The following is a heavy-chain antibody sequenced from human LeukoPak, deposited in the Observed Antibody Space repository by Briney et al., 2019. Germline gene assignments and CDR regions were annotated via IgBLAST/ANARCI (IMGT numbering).Heavy chain of an antibody. CDR3: AKDFGQIVGATTDERDY. D-gene: IGHD1-26*01. CDR1: GFTFSSFE. J-gene: IGHJ4*02. Sequence: GGSLRLSCAASGFTFSSFEMSWVRQAPGKGLEWVSYISSSGITIYYADSMKGRFTISRDNSKSTLFLHMNSLRAEDTAVYYCAKDFGQIVGATTDERDYWGQGTLVTVSS. V-gene: IGHV3-48*03. CDR2: ISSSGITI.